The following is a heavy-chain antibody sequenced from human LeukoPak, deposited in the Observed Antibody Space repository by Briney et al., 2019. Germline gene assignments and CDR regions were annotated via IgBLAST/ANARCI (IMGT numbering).Heavy chain of an antibody. V-gene: IGHV4-34*01. J-gene: IGHJ5*02. CDR1: GGSFSGYY. Sequence: SETLSLTCAVYGGSFSGYYWSWIRQPPGKGLEWIWEINHSGSTNYNPSLKSRVTISVDTSKNQFSLKLSSVTAADTAVYYCARGRYDSSGYYPNWFDPWGQGTLVTVSS. CDR3: ARGRYDSSGYYPNWFDP. CDR2: INHSGST. D-gene: IGHD3-22*01.